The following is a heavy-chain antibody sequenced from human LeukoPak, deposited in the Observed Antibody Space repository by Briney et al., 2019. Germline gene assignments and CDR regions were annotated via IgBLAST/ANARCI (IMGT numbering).Heavy chain of an antibody. CDR1: GFNYSSYT. Sequence: GGSLRLSCAASGFNYSSYTMNWVRQAPGMGLEWLSYVSASRDITYYADSVKGRFTISRDNSKNTLYLQMNSLRAEDTAVYYCVRGPEYYYDSSSGNYWGQGTLVTVSS. CDR3: VRGPEYYYDSSSGNY. CDR2: VSASRDIT. D-gene: IGHD3-22*01. V-gene: IGHV3-48*04. J-gene: IGHJ4*02.